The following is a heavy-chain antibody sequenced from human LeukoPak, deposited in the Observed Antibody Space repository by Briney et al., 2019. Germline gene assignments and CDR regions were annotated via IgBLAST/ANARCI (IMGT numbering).Heavy chain of an antibody. D-gene: IGHD6-13*01. V-gene: IGHV3-30*01. CDR1: GFTFSSYA. Sequence: GGSLRLSCAASGFTFSSYAMHWVRQAPGKGLEWVAVISYDGSNKYYADSVKGRLTISRDNSKNTLYLQMNSLRAEDTAVYYCARDRYSSSLDFDYWGQGTLVTVSS. CDR2: ISYDGSNK. J-gene: IGHJ4*02. CDR3: ARDRYSSSLDFDY.